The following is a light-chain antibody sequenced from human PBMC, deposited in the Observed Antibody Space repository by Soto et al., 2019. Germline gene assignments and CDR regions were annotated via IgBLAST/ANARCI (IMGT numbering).Light chain of an antibody. J-gene: IGKJ1*01. CDR1: QSVSSY. V-gene: IGKV3-11*01. Sequence: EIVLTQSPATLSLSPGERATLSGRASQSVSSYLAWYQQKPGQAPRLLIYDASNRATGIPARFSGSGSGTDFTLTISSLEPEDFAVYYCQQRGNWPLTFGQGTKVEIK. CDR2: DAS. CDR3: QQRGNWPLT.